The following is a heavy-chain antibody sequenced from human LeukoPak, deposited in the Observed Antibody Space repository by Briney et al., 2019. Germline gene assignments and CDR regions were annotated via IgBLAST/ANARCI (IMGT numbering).Heavy chain of an antibody. J-gene: IGHJ4*02. CDR3: ASASQHTAMEK. Sequence: PGGSLRLSCAASGFTFSSYSMNWVRQAPGKGLEWVSSISSSSSYIYYADSVKGRFTISRDNAKNSLYLQMNSLRAEDTAGYYCASASQHTAMEKWGQGTLVTVSS. V-gene: IGHV3-21*04. CDR1: GFTFSSYS. CDR2: ISSSSSYI. D-gene: IGHD5-18*01.